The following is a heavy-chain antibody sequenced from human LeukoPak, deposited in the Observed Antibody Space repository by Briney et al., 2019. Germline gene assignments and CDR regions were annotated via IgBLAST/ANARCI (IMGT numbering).Heavy chain of an antibody. CDR1: GFSFSTYS. V-gene: IGHV3-48*01. J-gene: IGHJ4*02. CDR3: ARGLDHFDS. Sequence: PGGSLRLSCAASGFSFSTYSINWVRQAPGKGLEWISYISSSSSTIYYADSVKGRFSISRDNAKNLVYLQMNSLRADDTAVSYCARGLDHFDSWGQGTLVTISS. CDR2: ISSSSSTI.